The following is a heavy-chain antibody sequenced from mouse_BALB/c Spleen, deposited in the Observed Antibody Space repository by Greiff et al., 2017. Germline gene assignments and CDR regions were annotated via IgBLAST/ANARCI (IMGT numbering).Heavy chain of an antibody. D-gene: IGHD2-1*01. CDR3: ARDGVSGNSPFAY. V-gene: IGHV2-9*02. Sequence: VMLVESGPGLVAPSQSLSITCTVSGFSLTSYGVHWVRQPPGKGLEWLGVIWAGGSTNYNSALMSRLSISKDNSKSQVFLKMNSLQTDDTAMYYCARDGVSGNSPFAYWGQGTLVTVSA. J-gene: IGHJ3*01. CDR1: GFSLTSYG. CDR2: IWAGGST.